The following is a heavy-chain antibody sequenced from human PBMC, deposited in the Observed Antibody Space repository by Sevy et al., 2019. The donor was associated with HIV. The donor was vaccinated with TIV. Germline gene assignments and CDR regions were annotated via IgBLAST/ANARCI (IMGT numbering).Heavy chain of an antibody. Sequence: GGSLRLSCAASGFTFSSYAMHWVRQAPGKGLEWVALISYSGSSKYYADSVKGRLTIPRDNSKNTLYLKMNSLRAEDTAVYYCARDRVRGDYYDNTFDPWGQGTLVTVSS. CDR3: ARDRVRGDYYDNTFDP. V-gene: IGHV3-30*04. CDR2: ISYSGSSK. D-gene: IGHD3-22*01. CDR1: GFTFSSYA. J-gene: IGHJ5*02.